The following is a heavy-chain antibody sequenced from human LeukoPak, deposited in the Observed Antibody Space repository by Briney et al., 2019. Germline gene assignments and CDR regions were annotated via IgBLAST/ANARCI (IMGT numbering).Heavy chain of an antibody. Sequence: PGGSLRLSCAASGFTFSSYAMSWVRQAPGKGLEWVSAISGSGGSTYYADSVKGRFTISRDNAKNSLYLQMNSLRAEDTAVYYCARRGARGDAFDIWGQGTMVTVSS. J-gene: IGHJ3*02. V-gene: IGHV3-23*01. D-gene: IGHD1-26*01. CDR2: ISGSGGST. CDR3: ARRGARGDAFDI. CDR1: GFTFSSYA.